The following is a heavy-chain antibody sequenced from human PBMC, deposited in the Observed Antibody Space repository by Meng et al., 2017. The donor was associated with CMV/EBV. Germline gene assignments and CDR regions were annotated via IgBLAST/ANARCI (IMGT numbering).Heavy chain of an antibody. CDR1: GGSVSSGSYY. J-gene: IGHJ4*02. Sequence: SETLSLTCTVSGGSVSSGSYYWSWIRQPPGKGLEWIGYIYYSGSTNYNPSLKSRVTISVDTSKNQFSLKLSSVTAADTAVYYCARSIVGAIDYWGQGTLVTVSS. CDR3: ARSIVGAIDY. V-gene: IGHV4-61*01. D-gene: IGHD1-26*01. CDR2: IYYSGST.